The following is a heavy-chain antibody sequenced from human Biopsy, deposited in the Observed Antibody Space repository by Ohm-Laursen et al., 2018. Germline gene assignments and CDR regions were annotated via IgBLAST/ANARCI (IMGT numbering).Heavy chain of an antibody. CDR3: ARHHCTNGVCLGVYFDY. J-gene: IGHJ4*02. CDR2: IYTGGTT. CDR1: GVTLSGYS. V-gene: IGHV3-66*04. D-gene: IGHD2-8*01. Sequence: SLRLSCTASGVTLSGYSMNWVRQAPGKGLEWVSVIYTGGTTHYADSVRGRFTTSRDNSKNTLYLQMNSLRAEDTAVYYCARHHCTNGVCLGVYFDYWGQGTLVTVSS.